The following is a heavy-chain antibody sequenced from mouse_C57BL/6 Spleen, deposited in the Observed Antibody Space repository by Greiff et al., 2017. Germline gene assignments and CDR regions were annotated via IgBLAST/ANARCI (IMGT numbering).Heavy chain of an antibody. D-gene: IGHD1-1*01. J-gene: IGHJ4*01. CDR3: ARAFITTGRDY. CDR2: INPYNGDT. V-gene: IGHV1-20*01. Sequence: VQLQQSGPELVKPGDSVKISCKASGYSFTGYFMNWVMQSHGKSLEWIGRINPYNGDTFYNQKFKGKATLTVDKSSSTATMELRSLTSEASAVYYCARAFITTGRDYWGQGTSVTVSS. CDR1: GYSFTGYF.